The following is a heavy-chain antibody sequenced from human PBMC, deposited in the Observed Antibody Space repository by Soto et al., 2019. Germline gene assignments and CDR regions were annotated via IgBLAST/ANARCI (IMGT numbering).Heavy chain of an antibody. J-gene: IGHJ5*02. Sequence: SETLSLTCAVSGGSVTNNNYWGWIRQPPGKGLEWIGYIYYSGSTYYNPSLKSRVTISVDTSKNQFSLNLSSVTAADTAMYYCARAGVATIYPGNNWFDPWGQGTLVTVSS. CDR2: IYYSGST. CDR1: GGSVTNNNY. CDR3: ARAGVATIYPGNNWFDP. V-gene: IGHV4-30-4*01. D-gene: IGHD5-12*01.